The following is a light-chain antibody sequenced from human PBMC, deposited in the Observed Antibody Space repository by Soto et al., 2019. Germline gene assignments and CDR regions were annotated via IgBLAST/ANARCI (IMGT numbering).Light chain of an antibody. CDR2: EVS. CDR1: SSDVGDYDF. CDR3: ISYTRSTTYV. Sequence: QSALTQPASVSGSPGQSITISCTGTSSDVGDYDFVSWYQQHPGKAPKLMIYEVSNRPSGVSNRFSGSKSGNTASLTISGLQAEDEADYYCISYTRSTTYVFGIGTKVTVL. V-gene: IGLV2-14*01. J-gene: IGLJ1*01.